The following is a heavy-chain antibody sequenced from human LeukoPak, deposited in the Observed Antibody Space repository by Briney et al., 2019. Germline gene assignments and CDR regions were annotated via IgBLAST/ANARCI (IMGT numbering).Heavy chain of an antibody. J-gene: IGHJ6*03. D-gene: IGHD3-3*01. CDR2: VSGSDDSS. CDR3: AKMEGQRLYDYCMDV. Sequence: GGSLRLSCAASGFAFSNFALSWVRQAPAKGLEWVSGVSGSDDSSYYEDSVKGRFTISKDNSKNALYLQMNGLRADDTALYYCAKMEGQRLYDYCMDVWGKGTTVTVSS. CDR1: GFAFSNFA. V-gene: IGHV3-23*01.